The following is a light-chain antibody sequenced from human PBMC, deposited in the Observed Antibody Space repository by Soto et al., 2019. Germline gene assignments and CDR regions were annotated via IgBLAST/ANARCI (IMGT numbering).Light chain of an antibody. Sequence: LTQSPVPLSLCSGGGATLSCRVSQSVSDYYLAWCQQQPRQAPTLLIYCAANRGTCGVDKFIGSGSGTEFTPINSRREEEDFAVYYCQKYGVQPWTFGQGTKVDIK. CDR1: QSVSDYY. CDR3: QKYGVQPWT. V-gene: IGKV3-20*01. J-gene: IGKJ1*01. CDR2: CAA.